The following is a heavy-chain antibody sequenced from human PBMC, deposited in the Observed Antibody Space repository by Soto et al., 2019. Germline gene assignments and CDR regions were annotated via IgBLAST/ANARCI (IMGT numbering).Heavy chain of an antibody. Sequence: ASVKVSCKASGYTFTSYPMNWLRQAPGQRPEWMGWINAGNGGTKYSQKFQGRVSITRDTSASTAYMQLNSLRVEDTAVYYCARVPNLVAVGTFDHWGQGTLVTVSS. CDR2: INAGNGGT. CDR1: GYTFTSYP. CDR3: ARVPNLVAVGTFDH. D-gene: IGHD6-13*01. V-gene: IGHV1-3*01. J-gene: IGHJ4*02.